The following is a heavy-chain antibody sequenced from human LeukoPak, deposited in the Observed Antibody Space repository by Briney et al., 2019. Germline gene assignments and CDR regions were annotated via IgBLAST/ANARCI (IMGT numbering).Heavy chain of an antibody. V-gene: IGHV3-23*01. CDR2: ISADGDTT. D-gene: IGHD4-11*01. Sequence: GGSLRLSCAASGFTFTTYAMSWVRQAPGKGLEWVSSISADGDTTYYADSVKGRLTISRDNSKNTVYLQMNSLRAEGTAVYYCAKDGSISWGQGTLVTVSS. J-gene: IGHJ5*02. CDR1: GFTFTTYA. CDR3: AKDGSIS.